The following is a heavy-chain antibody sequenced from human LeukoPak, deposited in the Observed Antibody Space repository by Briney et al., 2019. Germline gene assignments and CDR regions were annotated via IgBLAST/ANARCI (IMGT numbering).Heavy chain of an antibody. J-gene: IGHJ4*02. V-gene: IGHV4-34*01. CDR2: INHSGST. Sequence: SETLSLTCAVYGGSFSGYYWSWIRQPPGKGLEWIGEINHSGSTNYNPSLKSRVTISVDTSKNQFSLKLSSVTAADTAVYYCARGTGSSGWYVDYWGQGTLVTVSS. CDR1: GGSFSGYY. D-gene: IGHD6-19*01. CDR3: ARGTGSSGWYVDY.